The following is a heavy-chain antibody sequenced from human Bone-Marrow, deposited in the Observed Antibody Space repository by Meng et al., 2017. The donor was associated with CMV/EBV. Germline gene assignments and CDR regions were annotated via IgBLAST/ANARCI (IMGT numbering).Heavy chain of an antibody. J-gene: IGHJ4*02. Sequence: GESLKISCAASGFRFDDYGMHWVRQTPGKGLEWVAFIRHDGTNKFYGASVKGRFTISRDNSKSTVYLQMNSLRPEETALYYCAKDLLLFGGPNAYFDQWGQGTRVTVSS. V-gene: IGHV3-30*02. CDR1: GFRFDDYG. CDR2: IRHDGTNK. D-gene: IGHD3-16*01. CDR3: AKDLLLFGGPNAYFDQ.